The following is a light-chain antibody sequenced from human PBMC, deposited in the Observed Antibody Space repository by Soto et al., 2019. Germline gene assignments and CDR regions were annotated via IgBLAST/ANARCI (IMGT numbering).Light chain of an antibody. V-gene: IGKV3-15*01. CDR3: QRYGTSLTWT. CDR2: GAS. CDR1: QSVSSN. Sequence: EIVMTQSPATLSVSPGERATLSCRASQSVSSNLAWYQQKPGQAPRLLIYGASTRATGIPARFSGSGSGTEFTLTISRLEPEDFAVYYCQRYGTSLTWTFGQGTKVDI. J-gene: IGKJ1*01.